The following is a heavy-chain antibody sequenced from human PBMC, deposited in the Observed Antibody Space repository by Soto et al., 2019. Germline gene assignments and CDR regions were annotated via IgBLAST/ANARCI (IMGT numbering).Heavy chain of an antibody. J-gene: IGHJ4*02. D-gene: IGHD4-17*01. CDR2: ISSSSSYI. CDR3: ARAENGYGDYRHDY. V-gene: IGHV3-21*01. CDR1: GFTFSSYS. Sequence: EVQLVESGGGLVKPGGSLRLSCAASGFTFSSYSMNWVRQAPGKGLEWVSSISSSSSYIYYADSVKGRFTISRDNAKNSLYLQMNSLRAEDTAVYYCARAENGYGDYRHDYWGQGTLVTVSS.